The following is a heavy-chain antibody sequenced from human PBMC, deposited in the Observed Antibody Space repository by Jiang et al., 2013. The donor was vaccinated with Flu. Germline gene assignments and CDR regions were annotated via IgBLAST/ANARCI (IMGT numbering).Heavy chain of an antibody. V-gene: IGHV3-21*01. CDR2: ISSSSSYI. CDR3: ARDQEDAFDI. Sequence: VQLVESGGGLVKPGGSLRLSCAASGFTFSSYSMNWVRQAPGKGLEWVSSISSSSSYIYYADSVKGRFTISRDNAKNSLYLQMNSLRAEDTAVYYCARDQEDAFDIVGPRDNGHRLF. J-gene: IGHJ3*02. CDR1: GFTFSSYS.